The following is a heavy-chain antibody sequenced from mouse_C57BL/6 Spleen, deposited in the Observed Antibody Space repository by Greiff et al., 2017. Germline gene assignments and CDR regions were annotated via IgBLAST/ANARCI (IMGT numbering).Heavy chain of an antibody. CDR1: GYTFTDYY. D-gene: IGHD1-1*01. V-gene: IGHV1-26*01. Sequence: VQLQQSGPELVKPGASVKISCKASGYTFTDYYMNWVKQSHGKSLEWIGDINPNNGGTSYNQKFKGKATLTVDKSSSTAYMELRSLTSEDSAVYSCARRTTVAFMDYWGQGTSVTVSS. J-gene: IGHJ4*01. CDR3: ARRTTVAFMDY. CDR2: INPNNGGT.